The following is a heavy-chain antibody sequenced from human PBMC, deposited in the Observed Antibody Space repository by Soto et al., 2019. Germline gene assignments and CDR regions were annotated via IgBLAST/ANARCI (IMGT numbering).Heavy chain of an antibody. CDR3: AREHGLLHFDY. CDR1: GGSISSGGYY. CDR2: IYYSGST. D-gene: IGHD1-26*01. J-gene: IGHJ4*02. Sequence: QVQLQESGPGLVKPSQTLSLTCTVSGGSISSGGYYWSWIRQHPGKGLEWIGYIYYSGSTYYNPSLKSGVTASVXTSKNQFSLKLSSVTAADTAVYYCAREHGLLHFDYWGQGTLVTVSS. V-gene: IGHV4-31*03.